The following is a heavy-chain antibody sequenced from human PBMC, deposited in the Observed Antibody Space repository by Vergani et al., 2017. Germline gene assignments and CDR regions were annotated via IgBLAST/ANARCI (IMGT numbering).Heavy chain of an antibody. Sequence: EVQLLESGGDLVQPGGSLRLSCAASGFTFNHYAMNWVRQAPGKGLEWVSGISGSGGSTYYAGSVKGRFTISRDSSKNTLYLQMNSLSAGDTAVYYCAKANPRNSGYDYLYYYHAMVVYCREGTVAVFS. D-gene: IGHD5-12*01. CDR3: AKANPRNSGYDYLYYYHAMVV. J-gene: IGHJ6*02. CDR2: ISGSGGST. CDR1: GFTFNHYA. V-gene: IGHV3-23*01.